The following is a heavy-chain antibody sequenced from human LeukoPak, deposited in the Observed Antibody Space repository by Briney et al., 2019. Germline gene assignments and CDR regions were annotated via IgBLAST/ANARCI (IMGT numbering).Heavy chain of an antibody. CDR1: GFTFSSYG. Sequence: GGSLRLSCAASGFTFSSYGMSWVRQGPGKGLEWVSAISRRGGRTDNADSVKGRFTISRDNAKNTLYLQMNSLRAEDTAVYYCAKVAYYEILKSWFDYWGQRTLVTVSS. J-gene: IGHJ4*02. CDR3: AKVAYYEILKSWFDY. V-gene: IGHV3-23*01. CDR2: ISRRGGRT. D-gene: IGHD3-9*01.